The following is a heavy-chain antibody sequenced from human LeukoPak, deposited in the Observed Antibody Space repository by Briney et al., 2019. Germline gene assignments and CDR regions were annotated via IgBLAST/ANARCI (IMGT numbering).Heavy chain of an antibody. CDR1: GGSISSGSYY. J-gene: IGHJ5*02. Sequence: SSETLSLTCTVSGGSISSGSYYWSWIRQPAGKGLEWIGRIYTGGSTDYNPSLKSRVTISVDTSKNQFSLKLSSVTAADTAVYYCARGPAMVRGFDPWGQGTLVTVSS. CDR3: ARGPAMVRGFDP. V-gene: IGHV4-61*02. D-gene: IGHD3-10*01. CDR2: IYTGGST.